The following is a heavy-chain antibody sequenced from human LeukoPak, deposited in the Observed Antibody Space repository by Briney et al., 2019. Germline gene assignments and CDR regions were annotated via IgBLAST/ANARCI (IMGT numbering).Heavy chain of an antibody. V-gene: IGHV4-59*08. CDR2: ICYSGST. Sequence: PGGSLRLSCAASGFTFSSYAMSWIRQPPGKGLEWIGYICYSGSTYYNPSLKSRVTISVDTSKNQFSLKLSSVTAADTAVYYCARPTRPVREYSSSWYSYGMDVWGQGTTVTVSS. CDR3: ARPTRPVREYSSSWYSYGMDV. D-gene: IGHD6-13*01. J-gene: IGHJ6*02. CDR1: GFTFSSYA.